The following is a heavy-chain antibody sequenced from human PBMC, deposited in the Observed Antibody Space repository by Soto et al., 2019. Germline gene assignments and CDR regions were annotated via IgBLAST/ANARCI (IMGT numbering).Heavy chain of an antibody. V-gene: IGHV1-18*01. J-gene: IGHJ4*02. CDR3: ARALEGIAVAGSNSFDY. CDR2: ISAYNGNT. CDR1: GYTFTSYG. D-gene: IGHD6-19*01. Sequence: ASVKVSCKASGYTFTSYGISWVRQAPGQGLEWMGWISAYNGNTNYAQKLQGRVTMTTDTSTSTAYMELRSLRSDDTAVYYCARALEGIAVAGSNSFDYWGQGTLVTVSS.